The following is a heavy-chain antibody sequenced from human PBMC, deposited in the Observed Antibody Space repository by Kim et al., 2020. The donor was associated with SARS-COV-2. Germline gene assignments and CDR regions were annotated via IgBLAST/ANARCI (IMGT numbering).Heavy chain of an antibody. CDR3: ARDRRLGELSLYPYYYYYYGMDV. Sequence: SETLSLTCTVSGGSISSYYWSWIRQPPGKGLEWIGYIYYSGSTNYNPSLKSRVTISVDTSKNQFSLKLSSVTAADTAVYYCARDRRLGELSLYPYYYYYYGMDVWGQGTMVTVSS. D-gene: IGHD3-16*02. J-gene: IGHJ6*02. CDR2: IYYSGST. CDR1: GGSISSYY. V-gene: IGHV4-59*01.